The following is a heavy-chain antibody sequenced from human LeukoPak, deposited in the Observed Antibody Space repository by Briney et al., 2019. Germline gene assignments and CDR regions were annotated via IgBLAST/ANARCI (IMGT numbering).Heavy chain of an antibody. Sequence: SETLSLTCTVSGGSISSSSYYWGWIRQPPGKGLEWIGSIYYSGSTYYNPSLKGRVTISVDTSKNQFSLKLSSVTAADTAVYYCAREGQIITMIRGFDPWGQGTLVTVSS. CDR1: GGSISSSSYY. CDR3: AREGQIITMIRGFDP. V-gene: IGHV4-39*07. J-gene: IGHJ5*02. D-gene: IGHD3-10*01. CDR2: IYYSGST.